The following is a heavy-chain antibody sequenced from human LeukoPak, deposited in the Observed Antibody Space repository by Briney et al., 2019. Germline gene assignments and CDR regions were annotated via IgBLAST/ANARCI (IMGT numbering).Heavy chain of an antibody. CDR1: GGSISSGSYY. CDR2: IYTSGST. V-gene: IGHV4-61*02. D-gene: IGHD7-27*01. Sequence: PSQTLSLTCTVSGGSISSGSYYWSWIRQPAGKGLEWIGRIYTSGSTNYNPSLKSRVTISVDTSKNQFSLKLSSVTAADTAVYYCARRRGGWGGAFDIWGQGTMVTVSS. CDR3: ARRRGGWGGAFDI. J-gene: IGHJ3*02.